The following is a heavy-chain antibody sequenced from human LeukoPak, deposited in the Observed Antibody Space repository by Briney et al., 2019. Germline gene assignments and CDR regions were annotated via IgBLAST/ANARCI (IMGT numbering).Heavy chain of an antibody. CDR3: AREGSYDSLDY. V-gene: IGHV3-11*06. J-gene: IGHJ4*02. CDR1: GFTFSDYY. CDR2: ISSSSSYT. Sequence: GGSLRLSCAASGFTFSDYYMSWIRQAPGKGLEWVSYISSSSSYTNYADSVKGRFTISRDNAKNSLYLQMNSLRAEDTAVYYCAREGSYDSLDYWGQGTLVFVSP. D-gene: IGHD2-15*01.